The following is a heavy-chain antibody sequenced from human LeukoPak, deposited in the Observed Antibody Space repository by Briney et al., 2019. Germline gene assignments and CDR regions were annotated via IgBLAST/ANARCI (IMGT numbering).Heavy chain of an antibody. J-gene: IGHJ4*02. V-gene: IGHV1-18*01. D-gene: IGHD3-22*01. CDR1: GYTFTSYG. CDR2: ISAYNGNT. CDR3: ARAYDSSGYSDFDY. Sequence: ASVKVSCKASGYTFTSYGISWVRQAPGQGLEWMGWISAYNGNTNYAQKLQGRVTMTTDTSTSTAYVELRSLRSDDTAVYYCARAYDSSGYSDFDYWGQGTLVTVSS.